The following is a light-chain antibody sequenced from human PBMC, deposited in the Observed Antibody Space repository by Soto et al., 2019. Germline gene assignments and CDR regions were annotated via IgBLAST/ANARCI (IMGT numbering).Light chain of an antibody. V-gene: IGLV4-69*01. CDR1: SGHSSYA. CDR2: LNSDGSH. J-gene: IGLJ2*01. Sequence: QLVLTQSPSAYASLEASVKLTCNLSSGHSSYAIAWHQQRPEKGPRYLMKLNSDGSHSKGDGIPDRFSGSSSGAERYLTISSLQSEDEADYYCQTWVTGIQVFGGGTKLTVL. CDR3: QTWVTGIQV.